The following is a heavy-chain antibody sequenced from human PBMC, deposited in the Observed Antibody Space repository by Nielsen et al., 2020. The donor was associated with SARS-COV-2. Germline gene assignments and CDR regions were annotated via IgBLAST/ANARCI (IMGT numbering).Heavy chain of an antibody. CDR2: ISSSSSYI. D-gene: IGHD3-3*01. Sequence: GESLKISCAASGFTFSSYSMNWVRQAPGKGLEWVSSISSSSSYIYYADSVKGRFTISRDNAKNSLYLQMNSLRAEDTAVYYCARDVGIRFLEWLFDYWGQGTLVTVSS. CDR3: ARDVGIRFLEWLFDY. J-gene: IGHJ4*02. V-gene: IGHV3-21*01. CDR1: GFTFSSYS.